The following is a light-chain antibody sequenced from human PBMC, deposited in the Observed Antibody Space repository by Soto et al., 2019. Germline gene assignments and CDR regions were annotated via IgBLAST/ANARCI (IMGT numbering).Light chain of an antibody. V-gene: IGLV1-40*01. J-gene: IGLJ2*01. CDR2: GNT. CDR1: SSNIGAGYD. CDR3: LSFDSSLSVV. Sequence: QSVLTQPHSVSGAPGQRVTISCTGRSSNIGAGYDVHWYQQLPGRAPKLLIYGNTNRPSGVPDRVSGSKSGTSASLAITGLQAEYEADYYCLSFDSSLSVVFGGGTKLTVL.